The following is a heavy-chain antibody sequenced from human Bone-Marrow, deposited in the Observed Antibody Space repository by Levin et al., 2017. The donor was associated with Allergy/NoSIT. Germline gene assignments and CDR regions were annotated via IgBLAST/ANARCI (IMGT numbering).Heavy chain of an antibody. Sequence: LSLTCAASGFTFSSYAMHWVRQAPGKGLEWVAVISYDGSNKYYADSVKGRFTISRDNSKNTLYLQMNSLRAEDTAVYYCARDSACPWTSCRGGFDPWGQGTLVTVSS. CDR2: ISYDGSNK. V-gene: IGHV3-30*04. CDR1: GFTFSSYA. CDR3: ARDSACPWTSCRGGFDP. D-gene: IGHD2-2*01. J-gene: IGHJ5*02.